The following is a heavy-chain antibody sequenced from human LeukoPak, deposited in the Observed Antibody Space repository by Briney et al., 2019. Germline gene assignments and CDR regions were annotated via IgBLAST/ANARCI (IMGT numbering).Heavy chain of an antibody. Sequence: WASVKVSCKASGYTFTSYGISWVRQAPGQGLEWMGWISAYNGNTNYAQKLQGRVTMTTDTSTSTAYMELRSLRSDDTAVYYCARDNYYGSGSYLWVSGIDYWGQGTLVTVSS. CDR1: GYTFTSYG. CDR3: ARDNYYGSGSYLWVSGIDY. V-gene: IGHV1-18*01. D-gene: IGHD3-10*01. CDR2: ISAYNGNT. J-gene: IGHJ4*02.